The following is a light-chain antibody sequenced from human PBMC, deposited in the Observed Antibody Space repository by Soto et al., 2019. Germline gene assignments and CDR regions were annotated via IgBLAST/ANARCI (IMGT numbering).Light chain of an antibody. CDR3: NSYTPTSTVV. CDR1: SSDIGTYNY. J-gene: IGLJ3*02. V-gene: IGLV2-14*01. Sequence: QSALTQPASVSGSPGQSITISCTGTSSDIGTYNYVSWYQQHPGKAPKLMIYGVSNRPSGIPNRFSGSKSGNTASLTISGLQAEDEADYYCNSYTPTSTVVFGGGTQLTVL. CDR2: GVS.